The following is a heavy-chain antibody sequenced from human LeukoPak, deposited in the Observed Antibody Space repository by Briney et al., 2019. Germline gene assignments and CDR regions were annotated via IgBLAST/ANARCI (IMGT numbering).Heavy chain of an antibody. D-gene: IGHD3-22*01. Sequence: GGSLRLSCAASGFTFDDYAMHWVRQAPGKGLEWVSGISWNSGSIGYADSVKGRFTISRDNSKNTLYLQMNSLRAEDTAVYYCAKGSYYDSSGYPDDYWGQGTLVTVSS. CDR2: ISWNSGSI. J-gene: IGHJ4*02. V-gene: IGHV3-9*01. CDR1: GFTFDDYA. CDR3: AKGSYYDSSGYPDDY.